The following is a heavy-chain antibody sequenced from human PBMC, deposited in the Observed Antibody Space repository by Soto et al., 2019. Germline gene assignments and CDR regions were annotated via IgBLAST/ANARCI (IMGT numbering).Heavy chain of an antibody. CDR2: IYYSGST. CDR3: ASKRYDFWSGYYSPADYYMDV. V-gene: IGHV4-59*08. D-gene: IGHD3-3*01. Sequence: SETLSLTCTVSGGSISSYYWSWIRQPPGKGLEWIGYIYYSGSTDYNPSLKSRATISVDTSKNQFSLKLSSVTAADTAVYYCASKRYDFWSGYYSPADYYMDVWGKGTTVTVSS. CDR1: GGSISSYY. J-gene: IGHJ6*03.